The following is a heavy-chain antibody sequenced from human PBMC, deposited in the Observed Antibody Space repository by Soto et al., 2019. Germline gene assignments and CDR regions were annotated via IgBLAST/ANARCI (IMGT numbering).Heavy chain of an antibody. CDR2: ISYSGST. CDR1: GASITTYY. CDR3: ARAPRGNYGYPSYFDY. V-gene: IGHV4-59*01. D-gene: IGHD3-10*01. J-gene: IGHJ4*02. Sequence: SETLSLTCTVSGASITTYYWSWIRQPPGKGLEWIGYISYSGSTNYNPSLKSRVTISVDTSKNQFSLKLSSVTAADTAVYYCARAPRGNYGYPSYFDYWGQGTLVTVSS.